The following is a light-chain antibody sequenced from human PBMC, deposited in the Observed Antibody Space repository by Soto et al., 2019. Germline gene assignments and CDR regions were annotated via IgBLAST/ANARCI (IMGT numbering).Light chain of an antibody. V-gene: IGKV1-5*01. CDR2: DAS. Sequence: DIQMTQSPSTLSASVGDRVTITCRASQTISNWLAWYQQKPGKAPKLLIYDASSLEGGVPSRFSGSGSGTEFTLTLSSLQSYDFPTYSCQQYYSQWTSGQGT. J-gene: IGKJ1*01. CDR3: QQYYSQWT. CDR1: QTISNW.